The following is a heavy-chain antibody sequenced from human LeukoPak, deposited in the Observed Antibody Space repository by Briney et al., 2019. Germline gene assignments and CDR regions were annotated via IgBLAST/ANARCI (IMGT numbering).Heavy chain of an antibody. J-gene: IGHJ3*02. CDR1: GFTVSSYW. CDR3: ARDRSIGQLLQQAFDI. V-gene: IGHV3-74*01. Sequence: GGSLRLSCAASGFTVSSYWMHWVRQAPGKGLVWVSRINTDGSSTSYADSVKGRFTISRDNAKNTLYLQMNSLRAEDTAVYYCARDRSIGQLLQQAFDIWGQGTMVTVSS. CDR2: INTDGSST. D-gene: IGHD2-2*01.